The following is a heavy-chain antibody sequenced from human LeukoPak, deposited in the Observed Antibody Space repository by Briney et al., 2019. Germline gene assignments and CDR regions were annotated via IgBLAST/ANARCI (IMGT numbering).Heavy chain of an antibody. CDR2: VNSGGTI. Sequence: PGGSLRLSCVASGFTFSSFAMSWVRQAPGKGLEWVSSVNSGGTIYYTDSVKGRFTISRDNSKNTLDLQMSSLRAEDTAVYYCAKRGYYYDGSGYCSDYWGQGTLVTVSS. D-gene: IGHD3-22*01. CDR3: AKRGYYYDGSGYCSDY. CDR1: GFTFSSFA. J-gene: IGHJ4*02. V-gene: IGHV3-23*01.